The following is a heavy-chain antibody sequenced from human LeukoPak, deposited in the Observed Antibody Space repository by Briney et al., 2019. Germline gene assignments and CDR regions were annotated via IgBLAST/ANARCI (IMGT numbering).Heavy chain of an antibody. J-gene: IGHJ4*02. CDR1: GGSFSTNY. CDR3: ARHDQRYILTGLPFSL. CDR2: TNHSGST. V-gene: IGHV4-34*01. D-gene: IGHD3-9*01. Sequence: SETLSLTCAVYGGSFSTNYWSWIRQPPGKGLEWIGETNHSGSTNYNPSLKSRVTISIDTSNNHLSLKLNSVTAADTAVYYCARHDQRYILTGLPFSLWGQGTLVTVSS.